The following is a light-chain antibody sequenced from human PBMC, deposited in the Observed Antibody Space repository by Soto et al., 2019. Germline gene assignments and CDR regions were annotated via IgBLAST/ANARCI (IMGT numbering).Light chain of an antibody. J-gene: IGLJ3*02. Sequence: QSVLTQPPSVSEAPRQRVTISCSGSSSNIGNNAVNWYQQLPGKPPKLLVYYNDLLPSGVSDRFSGSKSGTSASLAISELQSEDEAHYYCAAWDDSLNGWVFGGGTKLTVL. CDR1: SSNIGNNA. V-gene: IGLV1-36*01. CDR2: YND. CDR3: AAWDDSLNGWV.